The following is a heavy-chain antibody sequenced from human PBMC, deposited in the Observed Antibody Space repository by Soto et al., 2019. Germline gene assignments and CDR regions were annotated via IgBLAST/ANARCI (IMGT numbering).Heavy chain of an antibody. CDR1: GDSINSDKYY. CDR2: IYYRGNT. J-gene: IGHJ4*02. V-gene: IGHV4-39*01. D-gene: IGHD3-9*01. CDR3: ARLEGLATISYYFDF. Sequence: SETLSLTCSVSGDSINSDKYYWGWIRQPPGKGLEWIGSIYYRGNTYYNPSLQTRVTISLDKSKSQFSLKLNSVTAADSAVFFCARLEGLATISYYFDFWGQGALVTVSS.